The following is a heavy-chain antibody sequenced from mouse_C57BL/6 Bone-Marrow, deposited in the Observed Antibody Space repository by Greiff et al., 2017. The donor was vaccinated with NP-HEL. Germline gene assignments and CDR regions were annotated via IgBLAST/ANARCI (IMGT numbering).Heavy chain of an antibody. CDR3: ARGRIYCYSSSYYWYFDV. J-gene: IGHJ1*03. CDR1: GFTFTSYW. Sequence: VQLQQPGAELVKPGASVKMSCTASGFTFTSYWITWVKQRPGQGLEWLGDIYPGSGSTNYTAKFKSKATLTVDPYSSTAYMQLSSLTSEDSAFYYCARGRIYCYSSSYYWYFDVWGTGTTVTVSS. CDR2: IYPGSGST. V-gene: IGHV1-55*01. D-gene: IGHD1-1*01.